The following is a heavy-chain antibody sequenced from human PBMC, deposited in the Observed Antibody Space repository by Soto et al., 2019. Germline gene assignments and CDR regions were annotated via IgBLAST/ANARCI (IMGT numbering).Heavy chain of an antibody. CDR1: GGTFSSYA. CDR3: ARSEQQLVNKFYYYYGMDV. V-gene: IGHV1-69*13. D-gene: IGHD6-13*01. Sequence: SVKVSCKASGGTFSSYAISWVRQAPGQGLEWMGGIIPIFGTANYAQKFQGRVTITADESTSTAYMELSSLRSEDTAVYYCARSEQQLVNKFYYYYGMDVWGQGTTVTVSS. J-gene: IGHJ6*02. CDR2: IIPIFGTA.